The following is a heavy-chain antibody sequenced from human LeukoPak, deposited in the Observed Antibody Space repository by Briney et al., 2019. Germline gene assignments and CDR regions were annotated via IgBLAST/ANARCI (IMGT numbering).Heavy chain of an antibody. V-gene: IGHV3-74*01. Sequence: GGSLRLSCAASGFTFSSYWMHWVRQAPGKGLVWVSRINSDGSSTSYADSVKGRFTISRDNAKNTLYLQMNSLRAEDTAVYYCARDASWYYCDSSGPIWFDPWGQGTLVTVSS. CDR2: INSDGSST. J-gene: IGHJ5*02. CDR1: GFTFSSYW. D-gene: IGHD3-22*01. CDR3: ARDASWYYCDSSGPIWFDP.